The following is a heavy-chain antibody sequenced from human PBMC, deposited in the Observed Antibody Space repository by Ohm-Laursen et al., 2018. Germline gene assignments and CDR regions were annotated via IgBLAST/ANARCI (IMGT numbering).Heavy chain of an antibody. CDR1: GGSISSYY. Sequence: SETLSLTCRVSGGSISSYYWSWTRQSPGKGLEWIGYIYKSGSTNYNPSLKSRVTISKDTSKNQFSLKLTSVTAADTAVYYCARGRHRWSYYDRSGYLDYWYFDLWGRGTQVTVSS. CDR3: ARGRHRWSYYDRSGYLDYWYFDL. D-gene: IGHD3-22*01. V-gene: IGHV4-59*01. CDR2: IYKSGST. J-gene: IGHJ2*01.